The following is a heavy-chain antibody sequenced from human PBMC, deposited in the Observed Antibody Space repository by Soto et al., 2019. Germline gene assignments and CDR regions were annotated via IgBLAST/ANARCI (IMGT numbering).Heavy chain of an antibody. Sequence: SETLSLTCAVYGGPFSGYYWIWIRQPPGKGLEWIGEINHSGSTNYNPSLKSRVTISVDTSKNQFSLKLSSVTAADTAVYYCARGHRVPARRGYYYYGMDVWGQGTTVTVSS. V-gene: IGHV4-34*01. CDR1: GGPFSGYY. CDR3: ARGHRVPARRGYYYYGMDV. J-gene: IGHJ6*02. D-gene: IGHD2-2*01. CDR2: INHSGST.